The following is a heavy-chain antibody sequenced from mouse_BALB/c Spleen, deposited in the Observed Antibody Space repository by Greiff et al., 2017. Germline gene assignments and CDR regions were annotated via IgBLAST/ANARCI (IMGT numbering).Heavy chain of an antibody. CDR3: SARGGNYVPCDY. V-gene: IGHV14-4*02. D-gene: IGHD2-1*01. CDR2: IDPENGDT. Sequence: EVQLQQSGAELVRSGASVKLSCTASGFNIKDYYMHWVKQRPDQGLEWIGWIDPENGDTEYAPKFQGKATMTADTSSNTAYLPLSSLTSEDTAVYYCSARGGNYVPCDYWGQGTTLTVSA. J-gene: IGHJ2*01. CDR1: GFNIKDYY.